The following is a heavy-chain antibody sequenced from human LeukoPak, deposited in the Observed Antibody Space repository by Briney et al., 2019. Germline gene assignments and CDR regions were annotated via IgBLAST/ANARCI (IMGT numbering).Heavy chain of an antibody. J-gene: IGHJ4*02. V-gene: IGHV4-4*02. CDR3: ARDRRDITMVMPGPGDY. CDR1: GGSISSSNW. Sequence: SGTLSLTCAVSGGSISSSNWWSWVRQPPGKGLEWIGEIYHSGSTNYNPSLKSRVTISVDTSKNQFSLNLNSLTAADTAVYYCARDRRDITMVMPGPGDYWGQGTLVTVSS. D-gene: IGHD5-18*01. CDR2: IYHSGST.